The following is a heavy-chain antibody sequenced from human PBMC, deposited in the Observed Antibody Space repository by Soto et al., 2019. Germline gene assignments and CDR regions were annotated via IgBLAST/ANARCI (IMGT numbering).Heavy chain of an antibody. J-gene: IGHJ5*02. CDR3: AREDFSCSSTSCYPGWFDP. CDR1: GGSISSFY. D-gene: IGHD2-2*01. CDR2: IYYSGST. Sequence: SETLSLTCTVSGGSISSFYWSWIRRPPGKGLEWIGYIYYSGSTNYNPSLKSRVTISVDTSKNQFSLKLSSVTAADTAVYYCAREDFSCSSTSCYPGWFDPWGQGTLVTVS. V-gene: IGHV4-59*01.